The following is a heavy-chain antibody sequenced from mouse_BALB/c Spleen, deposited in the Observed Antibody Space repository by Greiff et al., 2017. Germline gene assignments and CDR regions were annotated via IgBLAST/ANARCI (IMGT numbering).Heavy chain of an antibody. CDR2: IYPGNSDT. CDR1: GYTFTSYW. V-gene: IGHV1-5*01. D-gene: IGHD2-14*01. CDR3: TVIYYRYAMDY. Sequence: VQLQQSGTVLARPGASVKMSCKASGYTFTSYWMHWVKQRPGQGLEWIGAIYPGNSDTSYNQKFKGKAKLTAVTSTSTAYMELSSLTNEDSAVYYCTVIYYRYAMDYWGQGTSVTVSS. J-gene: IGHJ4*01.